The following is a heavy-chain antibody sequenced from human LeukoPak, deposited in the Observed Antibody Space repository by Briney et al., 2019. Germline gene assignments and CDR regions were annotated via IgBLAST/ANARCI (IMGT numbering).Heavy chain of an antibody. Sequence: GGSLRLSCTVSGFTVSSDSMSWVRQAPGKGLEWVSFIYSDNTHYSDSVKGRFTISRDNPKNTLYLQMNSLRAEDTAVYYCARRAGAYSHPYDYWGQGTLVTVSS. D-gene: IGHD4/OR15-4a*01. V-gene: IGHV3-53*01. CDR3: ARRAGAYSHPYDY. CDR2: IYSDNT. CDR1: GFTVSSDS. J-gene: IGHJ4*02.